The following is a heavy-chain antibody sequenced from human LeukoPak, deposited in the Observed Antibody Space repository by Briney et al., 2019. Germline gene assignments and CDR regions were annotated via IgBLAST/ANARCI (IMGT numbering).Heavy chain of an antibody. V-gene: IGHV4-59*01. CDR1: GGSISSYY. D-gene: IGHD3-3*01. CDR3: ARSRGVLDYFHH. CDR2: IYYSGST. Sequence: SSETLSLTCTVSGGSISSYYWNWIRRPPGKGLEWIGYIYYSGSTNYNPSLKSRVTISVDRSKNQFSLKLSSVTAADTAVYYCARSRGVLDYFHHWGQGTLVTVSS. J-gene: IGHJ1*01.